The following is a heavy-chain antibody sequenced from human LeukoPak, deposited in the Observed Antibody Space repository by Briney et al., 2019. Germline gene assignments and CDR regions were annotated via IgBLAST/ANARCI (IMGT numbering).Heavy chain of an antibody. V-gene: IGHV3-30-3*01. CDR3: ARDSASVGHNDAFDI. D-gene: IGHD2-15*01. Sequence: GGSLRLSCAASGFTFNSYAMHWVRQAPGKGLEWVAVISSDGSNNYYADSVKGRFTISRDNAKNSLYLQMDRLRAEDTAVYYCARDSASVGHNDAFDIWGQGTMVTVSS. J-gene: IGHJ3*02. CDR2: ISSDGSNN. CDR1: GFTFNSYA.